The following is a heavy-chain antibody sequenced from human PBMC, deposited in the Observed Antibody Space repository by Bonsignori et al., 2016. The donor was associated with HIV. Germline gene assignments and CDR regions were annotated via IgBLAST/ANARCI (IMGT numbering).Heavy chain of an antibody. V-gene: IGHV4-38-2*01. D-gene: IGHD3-3*01. CDR1: GDSFMTGYF. CDR2: IYHSENT. J-gene: IGHJ4*02. Sequence: QVQLQESGPGLVNPSETLSLTCAVSGDSFMTGYFWGWIRQPPGKGLEWIGSIYHSENTYYNPSLKSRVVISIDTSKNQFSLKVSSLTAADTAMYYCARSSPLASRFVDYWGQGTLVTVSS. CDR3: ARSSPLASRFVDY.